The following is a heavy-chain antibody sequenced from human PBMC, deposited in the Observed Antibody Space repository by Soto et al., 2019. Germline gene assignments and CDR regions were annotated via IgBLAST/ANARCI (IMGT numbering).Heavy chain of an antibody. J-gene: IGHJ4*02. Sequence: QVPLVQSGAEVKKPGASVKVSCKASGYTFTRHYMHWVRQAPGQGLEWMGIINPSSGTISHAQKFQGRVTMTRDTSTSSVYMELSSLKSEDTAVYYCTRGLERYYFDYWGQGTLVTVSS. V-gene: IGHV1-46*03. CDR2: INPSSGTI. D-gene: IGHD3-3*01. CDR1: GYTFTRHY. CDR3: TRGLERYYFDY.